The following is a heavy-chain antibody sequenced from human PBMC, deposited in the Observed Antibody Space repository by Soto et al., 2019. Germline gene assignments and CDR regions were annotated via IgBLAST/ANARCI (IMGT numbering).Heavy chain of an antibody. J-gene: IGHJ4*02. CDR3: ARDPAYYDSSGY. V-gene: IGHV3-21*01. Sequence: LRLSCAASGFTFSSYSMNWVRQAPGKGLEWVSSISSSSSYIYYADSVKGRFTISRDNAKNSLYLQMNSLRAEDTAVYYCARDPAYYDSSGYWGQGTLVTVSS. D-gene: IGHD3-22*01. CDR2: ISSSSSYI. CDR1: GFTFSSYS.